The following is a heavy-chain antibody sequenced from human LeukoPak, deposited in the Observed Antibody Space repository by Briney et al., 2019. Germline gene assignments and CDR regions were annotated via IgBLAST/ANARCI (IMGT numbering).Heavy chain of an antibody. CDR3: ARAPGDIVLMVYARTYYYYGMDV. CDR2: ISAYNGNT. Sequence: ASVKVSCKASGYTFTSYGIGWVRQAPGQGLEWMGWISAYNGNTNYAQKLQGRVTMTTDTSTSTAYMELRSLRSDDTAVYYCARAPGDIVLMVYARTYYYYGMDVWGQGTTVTVSS. CDR1: GYTFTSYG. V-gene: IGHV1-18*01. D-gene: IGHD2-8*01. J-gene: IGHJ6*02.